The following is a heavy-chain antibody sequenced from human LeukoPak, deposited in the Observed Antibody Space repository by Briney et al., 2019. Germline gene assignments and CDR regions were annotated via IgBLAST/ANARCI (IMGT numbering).Heavy chain of an antibody. D-gene: IGHD2-2*01. Sequence: SETLSLTCAVYGGSFSGYYWSWIHQPPGKGLEWIGEINHSGSTNYNPSLKSRVTISVDTSKNQFSLKLSSVTAADTAVYYCARGTMDCSSTSCYSGEYYYYGMDVWGKGTTVTVSS. CDR1: GGSFSGYY. J-gene: IGHJ6*04. V-gene: IGHV4-34*01. CDR3: ARGTMDCSSTSCYSGEYYYYGMDV. CDR2: INHSGST.